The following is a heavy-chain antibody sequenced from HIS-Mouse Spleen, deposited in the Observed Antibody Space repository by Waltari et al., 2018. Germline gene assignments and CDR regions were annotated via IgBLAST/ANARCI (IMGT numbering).Heavy chain of an antibody. V-gene: IGHV4-34*01. D-gene: IGHD5-12*01. CDR2: LNHSGSN. Sequence: QVQLQQWGAGLLKTSETLSTTCAVYGGSFSGSYWSWSRQPPGKGLEWIGELNHSGSNNYNPSLKSQVTISVDTSKNQFSLKLSSVTAADTAVYYCARWGARGYSGYDLGGDYWGQGTLVTVSS. J-gene: IGHJ4*02. CDR1: GGSFSGSY. CDR3: ARWGARGYSGYDLGGDY.